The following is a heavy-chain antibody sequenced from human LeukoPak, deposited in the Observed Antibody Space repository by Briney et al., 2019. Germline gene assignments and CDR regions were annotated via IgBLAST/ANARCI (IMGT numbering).Heavy chain of an antibody. CDR3: TRRYNYDSSGYYYVRDAFDI. V-gene: IGHV3-49*04. J-gene: IGHJ3*02. CDR2: IRSKAYGGTT. Sequence: GGSLRLSCTASGFTFGDYAMSWVRQAPGKGLEWVGFIRSKAYGGTTEYAASVKGRFTISRDDSKSIAYLQMNSLKTEDTAVYYCTRRYNYDSSGYYYVRDAFDIWGQGTMITVSS. D-gene: IGHD3-22*01. CDR1: GFTFGDYA.